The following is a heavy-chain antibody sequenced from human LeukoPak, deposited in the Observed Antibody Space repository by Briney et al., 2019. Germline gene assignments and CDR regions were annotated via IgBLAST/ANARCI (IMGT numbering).Heavy chain of an antibody. V-gene: IGHV3-30*02. CDR2: VRNDGSDK. D-gene: IGHD3-10*01. J-gene: IGHJ4*02. CDR1: GFVFGDYG. CDR3: AKHYYGSGSQKYYFDY. Sequence: GGSLRLSCAASGFVFGDYGMHWVRQAPGKGLEWVTMVRNDGSDKYYADSVKGRFTISRDNSKNTLYLQMNSLRPEGTAVYYCAKHYYGSGSQKYYFDYWGQGTLVTVSS.